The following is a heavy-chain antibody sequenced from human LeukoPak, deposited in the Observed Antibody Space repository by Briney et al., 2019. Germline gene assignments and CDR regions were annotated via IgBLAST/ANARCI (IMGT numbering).Heavy chain of an antibody. J-gene: IGHJ4*02. Sequence: GASVKVSCKASGGTFSSYVITWVRQAPGQGLEWMGWISAYNGNTNYAQKFQVRVTMTTDTSTSTAYMELRSLRSDDTAVYYCARVDSGGNSDFDYFDYWGQGTLVTVSS. D-gene: IGHD4-23*01. CDR2: ISAYNGNT. CDR3: ARVDSGGNSDFDYFDY. V-gene: IGHV1-18*01. CDR1: GGTFSSYV.